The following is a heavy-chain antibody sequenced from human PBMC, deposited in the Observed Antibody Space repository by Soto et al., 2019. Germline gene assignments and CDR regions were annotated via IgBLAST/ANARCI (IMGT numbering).Heavy chain of an antibody. CDR2: IYYSGST. D-gene: IGHD6-19*01. CDR3: ARGAEGAVAGLYYYYYYGMDV. Sequence: SETLSLTCTVSGGSISSYYWSWIRQPPGKGLEWIGYIYYSGSTNYNPSLKSRVTISVDTSKNQFSLELSSVTAADTAVYYCARGAEGAVAGLYYYYYYGMDVWGQGTTVTVSS. CDR1: GGSISSYY. J-gene: IGHJ6*02. V-gene: IGHV4-59*01.